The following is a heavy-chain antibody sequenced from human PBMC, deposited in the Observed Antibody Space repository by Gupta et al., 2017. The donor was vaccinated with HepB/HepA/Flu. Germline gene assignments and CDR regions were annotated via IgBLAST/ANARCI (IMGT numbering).Heavy chain of an antibody. Sequence: EVQLVQSGCGLLTPGWSLRLSCAASVFTFSTPWMRWVRQAPGKGLEWVGRILRRTDDGTTDDAAPVKGRFTISRDDSKNTMYLQMNRLKTEDTAVYYCSGGYRYMDVWGKGTSVTVS. J-gene: IGHJ6*03. V-gene: IGHV3-15*01. CDR1: VFTFSTPW. CDR2: ILRRTDDGTT. D-gene: IGHD1-26*01. CDR3: SGGYRYMDV.